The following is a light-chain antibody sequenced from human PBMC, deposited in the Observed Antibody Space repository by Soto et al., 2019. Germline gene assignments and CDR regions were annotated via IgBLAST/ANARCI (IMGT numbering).Light chain of an antibody. CDR1: QSVSSY. Sequence: EIVLTQSPATLSLSPGERAPLSCRASQSVSSYLAWYQQKPGQAPRLLIYGASNRATGIPDRFSGSGSGTDFTLTISRLEPEDFAVYYCQQYGSSGTFGQGTKVDIK. J-gene: IGKJ1*01. V-gene: IGKV3-20*01. CDR2: GAS. CDR3: QQYGSSGT.